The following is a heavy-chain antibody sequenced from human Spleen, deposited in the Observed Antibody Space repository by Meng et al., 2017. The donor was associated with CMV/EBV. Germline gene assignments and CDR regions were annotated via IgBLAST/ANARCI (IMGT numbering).Heavy chain of an antibody. J-gene: IGHJ5*02. CDR1: FSTYG. CDR2: VLGCDGDT. Sequence: FSTYGISWVRPAPGQWLQWLGWVLGCDGDTNYAPELQGRVTMTTDPSTNTVYMELRGLTSDDTAVYYCARLPRGWFGELLLGGWFDPWGQGTLVTVSS. D-gene: IGHD3-10*01. CDR3: ARLPRGWFGELLLGGWFDP. V-gene: IGHV1-18*01.